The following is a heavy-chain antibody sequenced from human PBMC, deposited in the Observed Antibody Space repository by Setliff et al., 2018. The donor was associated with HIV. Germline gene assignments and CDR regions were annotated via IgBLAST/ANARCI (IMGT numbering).Heavy chain of an antibody. Sequence: GGSLRLSCAASGFTFSNYAMSWVRQAPGEGLEWVSAILSTGERTFYADSVKGRFTISRDNSKNTLYLQMNSLRAEDTAVYYCARRAYCSSTTCFDNWGQGTLVTAPQ. CDR3: ARRAYCSSTTCFDN. CDR1: GFTFSNYA. CDR2: ILSTGERT. V-gene: IGHV3-23*01. J-gene: IGHJ4*02. D-gene: IGHD2-2*01.